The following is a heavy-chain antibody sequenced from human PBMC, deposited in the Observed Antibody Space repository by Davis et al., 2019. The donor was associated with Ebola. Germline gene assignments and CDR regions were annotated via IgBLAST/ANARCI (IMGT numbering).Heavy chain of an antibody. CDR1: VGTFSSYA. V-gene: IGHV1-69*13. Sequence: SVTVSCKASVGTFSSYAISWVRHAPGPGLEWMGGIIPIFGTANYAQKCKGRVTINADDSTSTAYMELSSLRSEDTAVYYCARGVSHSSSWPNGFDPWGQGTLVTVSS. D-gene: IGHD6-13*01. CDR3: ARGVSHSSSWPNGFDP. J-gene: IGHJ5*02. CDR2: IIPIFGTA.